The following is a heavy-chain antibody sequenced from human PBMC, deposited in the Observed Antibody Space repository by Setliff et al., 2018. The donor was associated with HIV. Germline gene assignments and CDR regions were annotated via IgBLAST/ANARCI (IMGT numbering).Heavy chain of an antibody. Sequence: PSETLSLTCTVSGGSISRGSYSWGWIRQPPGKGLEWIGYIYYSGTTYYNPSLQSRVTLSVDTSKNQFSLKLSSVTAADTAVYYCARRIDNSGSFPDKNWFDTWGQGSLVTVSS. CDR3: ARRIDNSGSFPDKNWFDT. J-gene: IGHJ5*02. D-gene: IGHD3-10*01. V-gene: IGHV4-39*01. CDR2: IYYSGTT. CDR1: GGSISRGSYS.